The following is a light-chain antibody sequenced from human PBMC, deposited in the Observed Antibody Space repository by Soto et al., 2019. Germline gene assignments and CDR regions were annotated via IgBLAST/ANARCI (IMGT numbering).Light chain of an antibody. J-gene: IGLJ2*01. Sequence: QPVLTQSPSASASLGASVKLTCTLSSGHSSYAIAWHQQQPEKGPRYLMKLNSDGSHSKGDGIPDRFSGSNSGAERYLTIPRLQSEDEADYYCQTWGTGIRGVFGGGTKLTVL. CDR3: QTWGTGIRGV. CDR2: LNSDGSH. CDR1: SGHSSYA. V-gene: IGLV4-69*01.